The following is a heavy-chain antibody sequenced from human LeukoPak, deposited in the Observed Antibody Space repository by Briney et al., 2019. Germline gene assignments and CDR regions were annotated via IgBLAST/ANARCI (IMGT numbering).Heavy chain of an antibody. V-gene: IGHV4-59*01. CDR1: GGSISSYY. J-gene: IGHJ6*03. CDR3: ARGSPYSSSWEIYYYYYYYMDV. Sequence: SETLSLTCTVSGGSISSYYWSWIRQPPGKGLEWIGYIYYSGSTNYNPSLKSRVTISVDTSKNQFSLKLSSVTAADTAVYYCARGSPYSSSWEIYYYYYYYMDVWGKGTTVTVSS. D-gene: IGHD6-13*01. CDR2: IYYSGST.